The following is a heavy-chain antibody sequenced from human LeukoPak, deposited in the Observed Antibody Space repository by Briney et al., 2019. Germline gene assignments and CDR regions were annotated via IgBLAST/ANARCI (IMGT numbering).Heavy chain of an antibody. CDR2: ISGSGGST. D-gene: IGHD5-12*01. V-gene: IGHV3-23*01. Sequence: GGSLRLSCAASGFTFSSYAMSWVRQAPGKGLEWVSAISGSGGSTYYADSVKGRFTISRDNSKNTLYLQMNSLRAEDTAVYYCAKGGHSGSWRGAAFDIWGQGTMVTVSS. J-gene: IGHJ3*02. CDR1: GFTFSSYA. CDR3: AKGGHSGSWRGAAFDI.